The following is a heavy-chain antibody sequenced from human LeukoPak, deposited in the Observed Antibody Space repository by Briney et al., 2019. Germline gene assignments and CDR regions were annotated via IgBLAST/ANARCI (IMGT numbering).Heavy chain of an antibody. D-gene: IGHD1-1*01. Sequence: PGGSLRLSCAASGFTFSSSPMGWVRQAPGKGLEWVSYISSSGSTIYYADSVKGRFTISRDNAKNSLYLQMNSLRAEDTAVYYCAGYPGGAPKYYYYGMDVWGQGTTVTVSS. V-gene: IGHV3-11*01. CDR3: AGYPGGAPKYYYYGMDV. CDR2: ISSSGSTI. CDR1: GFTFSSSP. J-gene: IGHJ6*02.